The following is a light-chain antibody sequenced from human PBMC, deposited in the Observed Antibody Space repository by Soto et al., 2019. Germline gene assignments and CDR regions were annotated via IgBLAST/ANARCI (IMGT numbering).Light chain of an antibody. J-gene: IGKJ1*01. Sequence: DIQMTQSPSTLSGSVSDRVTFPCPPSQTISSWLAWYQQKPGKAPKLLIYKASTLKSGVPSRFSGSGSGTEFTLTISSLQPDDFATYYCQHYNSYSEAFGQGTKVDIK. CDR2: KAS. V-gene: IGKV1-5*03. CDR1: QTISSW. CDR3: QHYNSYSEA.